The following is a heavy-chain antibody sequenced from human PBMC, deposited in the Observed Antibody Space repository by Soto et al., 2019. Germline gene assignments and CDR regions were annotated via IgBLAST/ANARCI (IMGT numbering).Heavy chain of an antibody. V-gene: IGHV1-46*01. D-gene: IGHD4-17*01. CDR3: ARDDYGDFDY. Sequence: QVQLVQSGAEVGKPGASVKVSCKASGYPFTSYSMHWVRQAPGQGLEWMGILNPSGGDTSSAQRFQGRVTVTSDTSTGTVYMELRSLRSEDTAVYYCARDDYGDFDYWGQGTLVTVSS. CDR2: LNPSGGDT. CDR1: GYPFTSYS. J-gene: IGHJ4*02.